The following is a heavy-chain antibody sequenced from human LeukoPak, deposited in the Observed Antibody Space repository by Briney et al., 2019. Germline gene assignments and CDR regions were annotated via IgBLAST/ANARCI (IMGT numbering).Heavy chain of an antibody. D-gene: IGHD4-17*01. Sequence: GGSLRLTCAASGFSVSSNYLSWVRQAPGKGLEWVSVMYSGGSTFYADSVKGRFTISRDNSKNTLNLQMNSLRAEDTAIYYCALHINGDYESRFDPWGQGTLVTVSS. CDR3: ALHINGDYESRFDP. CDR2: MYSGGST. CDR1: GFSVSSNY. V-gene: IGHV3-53*01. J-gene: IGHJ5*02.